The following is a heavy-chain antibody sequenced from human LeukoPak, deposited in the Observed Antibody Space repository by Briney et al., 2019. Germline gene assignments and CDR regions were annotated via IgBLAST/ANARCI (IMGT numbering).Heavy chain of an antibody. V-gene: IGHV3-23*01. CDR1: GFTFSSYA. CDR3: AKDLPYYDFWSGRYGMDV. D-gene: IGHD3-3*01. Sequence: WGSLRLSCAASGFTFSSYAMSWVRQAPGKGLEWVSAISGSGGSTYYADSVKGRFTISRDNSKNTLYLQMNSLRAEDTAVYYCAKDLPYYDFWSGRYGMDVWGQGTTVTVSS. CDR2: ISGSGGST. J-gene: IGHJ6*02.